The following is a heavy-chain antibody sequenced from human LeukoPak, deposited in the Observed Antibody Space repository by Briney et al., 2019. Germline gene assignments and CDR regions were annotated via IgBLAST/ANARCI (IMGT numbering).Heavy chain of an antibody. J-gene: IGHJ4*02. CDR3: AKAPPGIAAAGTDY. CDR1: GFTFSSYA. D-gene: IGHD6-13*01. Sequence: PGGSLRLSCAASGFTFSSYAMSWVRQAPGKGLEWVSAISGSGGSTYYAGPVKGRFTISRDNSKNTLYLQMNSLRAEDTAVYYCAKAPPGIAAAGTDYWGQGTLVTVSS. V-gene: IGHV3-23*01. CDR2: ISGSGGST.